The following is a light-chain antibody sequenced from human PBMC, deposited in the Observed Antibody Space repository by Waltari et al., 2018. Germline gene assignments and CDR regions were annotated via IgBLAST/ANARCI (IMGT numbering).Light chain of an antibody. J-gene: IGLJ3*02. CDR2: EVS. Sequence: QSALTQPASVSGSPGQSITISCTGTTSDVGGYTYCSWHQQHPGKAPKLIIFEVSYRPSGVSNRFSGSKSGNTASLTISGLQPDDEADYYCSSYTSTTDLVFGGGTKVTVL. CDR3: SSYTSTTDLV. CDR1: TSDVGGYTY. V-gene: IGLV2-14*01.